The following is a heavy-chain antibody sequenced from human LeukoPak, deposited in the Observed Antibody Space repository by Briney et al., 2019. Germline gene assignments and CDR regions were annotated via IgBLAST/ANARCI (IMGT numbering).Heavy chain of an antibody. CDR2: IYNSGRT. CDR1: GGSISSSTYY. CDR3: ARHGLYVGATPHDY. Sequence: SETLSLTCTVSGGSISSSTYYWGWIRQPPGKGLEWIGSIYNSGRTYYNPSLESRVTMSVDTSKNRFSLKLSYVTAPDTAVYYCARHGLYVGATPHDYWGQGTLVTVSS. V-gene: IGHV4-39*01. J-gene: IGHJ4*02. D-gene: IGHD1-26*01.